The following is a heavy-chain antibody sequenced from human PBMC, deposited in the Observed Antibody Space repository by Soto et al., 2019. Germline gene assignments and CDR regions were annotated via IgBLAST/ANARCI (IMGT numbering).Heavy chain of an antibody. CDR2: ISSTGRTI. V-gene: IGHV3-11*01. D-gene: IGHD6-19*01. CDR1: GFTFSNYY. Sequence: NPGGSLRLSCGASGFTFSNYYMSWIRQAPGKGLEWVSYISSTGRTIYYADSVKGRFTVFRDNAQNSLSLKLNSLRVEDTAVYYCARSYSSGWEFDYWGQGTQVTVSS. J-gene: IGHJ4*02. CDR3: ARSYSSGWEFDY.